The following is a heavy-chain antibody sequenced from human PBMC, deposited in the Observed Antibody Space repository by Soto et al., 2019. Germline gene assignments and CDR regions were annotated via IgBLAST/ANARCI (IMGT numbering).Heavy chain of an antibody. CDR2: INHSGST. V-gene: IGHV4-34*01. D-gene: IGHD3-22*01. Sequence: QVQLQQWGAGLLKPSETLSLTCAVYGGSFSGYYWSWIRQPPGKGLEWIGEINHSGSTNYNPSLKSRVTISVDTSMNQFSLKLSSVTAADTAVYYCARQDSSGYYSTYWGQGTLVTVSS. CDR1: GGSFSGYY. J-gene: IGHJ4*02. CDR3: ARQDSSGYYSTY.